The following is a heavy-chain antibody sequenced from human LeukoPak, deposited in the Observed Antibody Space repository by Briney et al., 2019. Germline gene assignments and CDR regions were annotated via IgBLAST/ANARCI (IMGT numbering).Heavy chain of an antibody. Sequence: SVKVSCKASGGTFSSYAISWVRQAPGQGLEWMGRIIPIFGTANYAQKFQGRVTITTDESTSTAYLELSSLRSEDTAVYYCARDVWEMATTPHFDYWGQGTLVTVSS. V-gene: IGHV1-69*05. CDR3: ARDVWEMATTPHFDY. J-gene: IGHJ4*02. CDR2: IIPIFGTA. D-gene: IGHD5-24*01. CDR1: GGTFSSYA.